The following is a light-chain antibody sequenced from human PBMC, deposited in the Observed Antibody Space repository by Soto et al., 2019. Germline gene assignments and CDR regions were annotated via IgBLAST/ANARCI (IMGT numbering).Light chain of an antibody. CDR1: QSISRY. CDR3: QQSYGTPIT. CDR2: VAS. J-gene: IGKJ5*01. Sequence: PSSLSGSLGEIVAITCLASQSISRYLNWYQQKPGKAPNLLIYVASSLQSEVPSRFSGSGSGTDFTLTITSLQPEDFATYYCQQSYGTPITFGQGTRLEIK. V-gene: IGKV1-39*01.